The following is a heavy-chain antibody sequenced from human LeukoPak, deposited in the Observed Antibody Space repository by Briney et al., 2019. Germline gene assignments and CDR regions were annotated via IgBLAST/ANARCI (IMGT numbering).Heavy chain of an antibody. Sequence: ASVKVSCKASGGTFSSYAISWVRQAPGQGLEWMGGIIPIFGTANYAQKFQGRVTITADESTSTAYMELSSLRSEDTAVYHCASNSYGQDFDYWGQGTLVTVSS. CDR3: ASNSYGQDFDY. CDR2: IIPIFGTA. D-gene: IGHD5-18*01. V-gene: IGHV1-69*13. J-gene: IGHJ4*02. CDR1: GGTFSSYA.